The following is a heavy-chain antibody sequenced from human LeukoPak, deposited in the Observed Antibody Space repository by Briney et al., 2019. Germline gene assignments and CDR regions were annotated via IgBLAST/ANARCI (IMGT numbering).Heavy chain of an antibody. Sequence: PGRSLRLSCAASGFTFSSYAMHWVRQAPGKGLEWVAVISYDGSNKYYADSVKGRFTISRDNSKNTLYLQMNSLRAEDTAVYYCASNIVATIGDYWGQGTLVTVSS. V-gene: IGHV3-30-3*01. D-gene: IGHD5-12*01. CDR2: ISYDGSNK. J-gene: IGHJ4*02. CDR1: GFTFSSYA. CDR3: ASNIVATIGDY.